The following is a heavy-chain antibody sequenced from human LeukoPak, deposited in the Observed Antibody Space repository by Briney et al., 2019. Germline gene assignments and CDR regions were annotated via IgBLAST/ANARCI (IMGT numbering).Heavy chain of an antibody. CDR1: GGSISSYY. CDR2: IYYSGST. D-gene: IGHD3-22*01. Sequence: SETLSLTCTVSGGSISSYYWSWIRQPPGKGLEWIGYIYYSGSTNYNPSLKSRVTISVDTSKNQFSLKLSSVTAADTAVYYCARVRDSSGYPYFDHWGQGTLVTVSS. CDR3: ARVRDSSGYPYFDH. V-gene: IGHV4-59*01. J-gene: IGHJ4*02.